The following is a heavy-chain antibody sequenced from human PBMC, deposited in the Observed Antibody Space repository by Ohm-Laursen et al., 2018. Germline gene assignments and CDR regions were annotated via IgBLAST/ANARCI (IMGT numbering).Heavy chain of an antibody. Sequence: TQTLTLTCTFSGFSLSTSGVGVGWIRQPPGKALEWLAVIYWDDDKRYSPSLKSRLTITKNTSKNQVVLTMTNMDPVDTATYYCAHSSYSRSSSSFDYWGQGTLVTVSS. J-gene: IGHJ4*02. CDR3: AHSSYSRSSSSFDY. CDR2: IYWDDDK. CDR1: GFSLSTSGVG. V-gene: IGHV2-5*02. D-gene: IGHD6-6*01.